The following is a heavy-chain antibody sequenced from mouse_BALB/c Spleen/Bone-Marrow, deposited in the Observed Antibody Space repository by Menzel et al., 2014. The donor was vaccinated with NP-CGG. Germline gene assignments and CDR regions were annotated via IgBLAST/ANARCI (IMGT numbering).Heavy chain of an antibody. D-gene: IGHD2-4*01. CDR3: ARGDDYVSWFAY. Sequence: EVQLVESGGGLVQPGGSLKLSCAASGFTFSNYGMSWVRRTPDKRLEFVATINTNGGEIYYPDSVKGRFTISRDNAKNTLYLQMRSLKSEDTAMYYCARGDDYVSWFAYWGQGTLVTVSA. CDR2: INTNGGEI. J-gene: IGHJ3*01. V-gene: IGHV5-6-3*01. CDR1: GFTFSNYG.